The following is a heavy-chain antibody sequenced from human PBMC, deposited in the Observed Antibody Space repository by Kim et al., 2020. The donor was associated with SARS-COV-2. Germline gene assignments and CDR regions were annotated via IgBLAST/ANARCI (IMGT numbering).Heavy chain of an antibody. CDR3: LRASDY. Sequence: AVTGNTKYSQKFQGRGNITRDTSASTAYMELSSLRSEDTAVYYCLRASDYWGPGTLVTVSS. J-gene: IGHJ4*02. CDR2: AVTGNT. V-gene: IGHV1-3*01.